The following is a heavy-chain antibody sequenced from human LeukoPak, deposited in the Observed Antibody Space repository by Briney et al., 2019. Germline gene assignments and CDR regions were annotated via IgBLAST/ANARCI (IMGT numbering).Heavy chain of an antibody. D-gene: IGHD3-10*01. CDR1: GGSISRGSYY. V-gene: IGHV4-61*02. Sequence: SETLPLTCVVSGGSISRGSYYWNWIRQPAGKGLEWMGRIYNSGSTNYNPSLKSRVTISVDTSRNQLSLQLTSVTAADTAVYYCARQTFGVLYFDSWGQGTLVIVSS. J-gene: IGHJ4*02. CDR2: IYNSGST. CDR3: ARQTFGVLYFDS.